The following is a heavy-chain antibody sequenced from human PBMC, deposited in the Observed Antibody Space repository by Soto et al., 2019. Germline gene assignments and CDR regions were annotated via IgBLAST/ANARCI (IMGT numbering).Heavy chain of an antibody. J-gene: IGHJ4*01. CDR3: ARGSNSGRSLHPYYFDL. D-gene: IGHD3-9*01. CDR2: IYPGDFDT. CDR1: GYRLTSYW. Sequence: PEESLKICCKGLGYRLTSYWIDWVRQMPGKGLEYMGIIYPGDFDTRYRPSFQGQVTISVDNYISSAYLQWSSLEASDTAIYYCARGSNSGRSLHPYYFDLWGHGPMV. V-gene: IGHV5-51*01.